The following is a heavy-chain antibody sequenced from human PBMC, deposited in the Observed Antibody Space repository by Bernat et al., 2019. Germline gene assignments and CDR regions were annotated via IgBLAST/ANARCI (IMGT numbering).Heavy chain of an antibody. V-gene: IGHV3-33*08. Sequence: VQLLESGGGLVQPGGSLRLSCAASGFTFSSYGMHCVRQAPGKGLEWVAVIWYDGSNKYYADSVKGRFTISRDNSKNTLYLQMNSLRAEDTAVYYCARVRSGYYYYYMDVWGKGTTVTVSS. J-gene: IGHJ6*03. CDR1: GFTFSSYG. CDR2: IWYDGSNK. D-gene: IGHD3-3*01. CDR3: ARVRSGYYYYYMDV.